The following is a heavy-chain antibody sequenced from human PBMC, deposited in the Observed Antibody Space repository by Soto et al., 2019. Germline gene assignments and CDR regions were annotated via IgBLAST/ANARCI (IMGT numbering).Heavy chain of an antibody. CDR3: ARRARPEYSSSSAWHNNNWFDP. V-gene: IGHV1-69*13. Sequence: ASVKVSCKASGGTFSSYAISWVRQAPGQGLEWMGGIIPIFGTANYAQKFQGRVTITADESTSTAYMELSSLRSEDTAVYYCARRARPEYSSSSAWHNNNWFDPWGQGTLVTVSS. CDR2: IIPIFGTA. CDR1: GGTFSSYA. J-gene: IGHJ5*02. D-gene: IGHD6-6*01.